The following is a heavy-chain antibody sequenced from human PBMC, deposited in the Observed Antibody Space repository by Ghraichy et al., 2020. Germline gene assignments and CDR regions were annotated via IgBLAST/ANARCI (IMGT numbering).Heavy chain of an antibody. V-gene: IGHV3-30*02. Sequence: GGSLRLSCAASGFTFSSYGMHWVRQAPGKGLEWVASIRYDGSNKYYADSVKGRFTISRDNSKNTLYLQMNSLRAEDTAVYYCAKAPDYDILTGYYTPHYGMDVWGQGTTVTVSS. J-gene: IGHJ6*02. CDR1: GFTFSSYG. CDR3: AKAPDYDILTGYYTPHYGMDV. D-gene: IGHD3-9*01. CDR2: IRYDGSNK.